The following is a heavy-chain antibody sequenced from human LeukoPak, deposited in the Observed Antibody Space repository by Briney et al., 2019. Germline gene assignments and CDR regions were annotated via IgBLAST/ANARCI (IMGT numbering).Heavy chain of an antibody. CDR3: AASNWLDP. V-gene: IGHV3-74*01. CDR1: GFTFSSYW. Sequence: GGSLRLSCVASGFTFSSYWMHWVRQAPGKGLVWVSCISFDGTTTYADSVKGRFTISRDNAKNTVHLQMDSLTVEDTAVYSCAASNWLDPWGQGTLVTVSS. CDR2: ISFDGTT. J-gene: IGHJ5*02.